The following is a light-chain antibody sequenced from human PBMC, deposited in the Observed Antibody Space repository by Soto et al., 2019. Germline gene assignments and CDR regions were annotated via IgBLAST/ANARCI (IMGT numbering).Light chain of an antibody. CDR2: DVS. J-gene: IGLJ2*01. CDR1: SSDVGGYNY. CDR3: SSYTSSSLHVV. Sequence: QSALTQPASVSGSPGQSITISCTGTSSDVGGYNYVSWYQQHPGKAPKLMIYDVSNRPSVVSNRFSGSKSGNTASLTISGLQAEDEADYYCSSYTSSSLHVVFGGGTKLTVL. V-gene: IGLV2-14*01.